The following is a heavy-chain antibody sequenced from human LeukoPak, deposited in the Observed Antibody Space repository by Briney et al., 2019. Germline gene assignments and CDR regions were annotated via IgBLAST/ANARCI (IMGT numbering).Heavy chain of an antibody. D-gene: IGHD2-8*01. CDR2: IFYSGST. J-gene: IGHJ5*02. V-gene: IGHV4-59*01. CDR3: VRVYCPNGVCYNSRGWFDP. CDR1: GGSISSYY. Sequence: PSETLSLTCTVSGGSISSYYWSWIRQPPGKGLEWIGYIFYSGSTNYNPSLKSRVTISVDTSKNQFSLKLSSVTAADTAVYYCVRVYCPNGVCYNSRGWFDPWGQGTLVTVSS.